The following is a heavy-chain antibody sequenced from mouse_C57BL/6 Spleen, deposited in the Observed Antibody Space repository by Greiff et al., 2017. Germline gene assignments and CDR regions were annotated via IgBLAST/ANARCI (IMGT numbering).Heavy chain of an antibody. CDR1: GYTFTDYY. Sequence: EVQLQQSGPELVKPGASVKISCKASGYTFTDYYMNWVKQSHGKSLEWIGDINPNNGGTSYNQKFKGKATLTVDKSSSTAYMELRSLTSEDSAVYYCARHSSGLFAYWGQGTLVTVSA. J-gene: IGHJ3*01. V-gene: IGHV1-26*01. CDR3: ARHSSGLFAY. D-gene: IGHD3-1*01. CDR2: INPNNGGT.